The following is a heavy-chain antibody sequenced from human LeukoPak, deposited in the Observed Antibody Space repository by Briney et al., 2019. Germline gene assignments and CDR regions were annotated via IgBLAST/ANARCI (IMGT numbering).Heavy chain of an antibody. CDR3: AKAMGIAAAGSDFDY. CDR2: ISWNSGSI. J-gene: IGHJ4*02. V-gene: IGHV3-9*01. CDR1: GFTFGDYA. D-gene: IGHD6-13*01. Sequence: GGSLRLSCAASGFTFGDYAMHWVRQAPGKGLEWVSGISWNSGSIGYADSVKGRFTISRDNAKNSLYLQMNSLRAEDTALYYCAKAMGIAAAGSDFDYWGQGTLVTVSS.